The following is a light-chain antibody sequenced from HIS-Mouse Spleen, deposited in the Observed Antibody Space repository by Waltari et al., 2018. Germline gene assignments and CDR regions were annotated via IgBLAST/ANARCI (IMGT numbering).Light chain of an antibody. CDR2: QGS. CDR1: SSDVGSYNL. Sequence: QSALTQPASVSGSPGQSITISCTGTSSDVGSYNLVSWYQQHPGKAPKLIIYQGSKLASGVSNGFSGSKSGNTASLTIAGLQAEDEADYYCCSYAGSSTWVFGGGTKLTVL. V-gene: IGLV2-23*01. CDR3: CSYAGSSTWV. J-gene: IGLJ3*02.